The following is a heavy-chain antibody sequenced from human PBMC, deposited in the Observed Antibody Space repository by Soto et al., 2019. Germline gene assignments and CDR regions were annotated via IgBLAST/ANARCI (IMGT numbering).Heavy chain of an antibody. J-gene: IGHJ4*02. CDR2: IYYSGST. D-gene: IGHD3-10*01. V-gene: IGHV4-31*03. CDR3: AAMVRGVIITRKFDY. CDR1: GGSISSGGYY. Sequence: SETLSLTCTVSGGSISSGGYYWSWIRQHPGKGLEWIGYIYYSGSTYYNPSLKSRVTISVDTSKNQFSLKLSSVTAADTAVYYRAAMVRGVIITRKFDYWGQGTLVTVSS.